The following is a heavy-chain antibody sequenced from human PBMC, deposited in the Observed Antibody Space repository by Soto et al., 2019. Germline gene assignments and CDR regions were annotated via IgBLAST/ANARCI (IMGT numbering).Heavy chain of an antibody. CDR2: ISSSGDTG. CDR1: GFTFSAYY. CDR3: ARDRGAVVGQYFDY. D-gene: IGHD6-19*01. Sequence: QVQLVESGGGLVKPGGSLRLSCAASGFTFSAYYMSGIRQAPGKGLEWISYISSSGDTGNYADSVKGRFTVSRDNAKNSLYLQMNSLRAEDTAVYYCARDRGAVVGQYFDYWGQGTLVTVSS. V-gene: IGHV3-11*01. J-gene: IGHJ4*02.